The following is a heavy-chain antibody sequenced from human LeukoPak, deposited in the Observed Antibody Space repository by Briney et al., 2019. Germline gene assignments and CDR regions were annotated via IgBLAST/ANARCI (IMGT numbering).Heavy chain of an antibody. Sequence: SENLSLTCTVSDDSINNNYWSWIRQPPGKELECIGYIHYSGSTNYNPSLKSRVTISIDTSKNQFSLKLNSVTAADTAVYYCARRGLNRQNFDYWGQGTLVTVSS. D-gene: IGHD3-16*01. CDR2: IHYSGST. J-gene: IGHJ4*02. CDR1: DDSINNNY. CDR3: ARRGLNRQNFDY. V-gene: IGHV4-59*08.